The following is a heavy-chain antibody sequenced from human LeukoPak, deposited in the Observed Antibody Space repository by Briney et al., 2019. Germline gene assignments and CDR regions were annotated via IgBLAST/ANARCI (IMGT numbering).Heavy chain of an antibody. CDR1: GFTFDDYA. CDR3: AKGADYYGSGSYYPNWFDP. CDR2: ISWNSGSI. Sequence: QAGGSLRLSCAASGFTFDDYAMHWVRQAPGKGLEWVSGISWNSGSIGYADSVKGRFTISRDNAKNSLYLQMNSLRAEDTALYYCAKGADYYGSGSYYPNWFDPWGQGTLVTVSS. D-gene: IGHD3-10*01. V-gene: IGHV3-9*01. J-gene: IGHJ5*02.